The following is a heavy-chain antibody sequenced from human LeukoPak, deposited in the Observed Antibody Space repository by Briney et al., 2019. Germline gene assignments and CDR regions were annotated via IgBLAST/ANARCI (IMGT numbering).Heavy chain of an antibody. CDR3: ARERLPYYYDSSGYLRGGVEGDAFDI. CDR1: GDSISRYY. J-gene: IGHJ3*02. Sequence: PSETLSLTCTVSGDSISRYYWSWIRQPPGKGLEWIGYIFYSGSTNYNPSLESRVTISVDTSKNQFSLKLSSVTAADTAVYYCARERLPYYYDSSGYLRGGVEGDAFDIWGQGTMVTVSS. D-gene: IGHD3-22*01. V-gene: IGHV4-59*01. CDR2: IFYSGST.